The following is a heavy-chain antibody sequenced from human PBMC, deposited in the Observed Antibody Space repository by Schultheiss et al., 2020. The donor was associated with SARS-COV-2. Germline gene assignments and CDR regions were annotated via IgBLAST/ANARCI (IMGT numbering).Heavy chain of an antibody. CDR1: GFTFNSYA. J-gene: IGHJ4*02. CDR2: ISGSGGST. Sequence: GGSLRLSCAASGFTFNSYAMTWVRQAPGKGLEWVSAISGSGGSTYYADSVKGRFTISRDNSKNTLYLQMNSLRAEDTAVYYCAKAFSSQLWSTFDYWGQGTLVTVSS. V-gene: IGHV3-23*01. D-gene: IGHD5-18*01. CDR3: AKAFSSQLWSTFDY.